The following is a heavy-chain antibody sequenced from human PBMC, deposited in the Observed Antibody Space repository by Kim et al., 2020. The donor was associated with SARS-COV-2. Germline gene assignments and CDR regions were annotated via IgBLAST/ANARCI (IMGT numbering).Heavy chain of an antibody. D-gene: IGHD3-10*01. CDR1: GFTFSSYA. Sequence: GGSLRLSCAASGFTFSSYAMSWVRQAPGKGLEWVSVIYSGGSSTYYADYVKGRFTISRDNSKNTLYLQMNSLRAEDTAVYYCVTRFLPLYGSGSYNFWGGMDVWGQGTTVTVSS. CDR2: IYSGGSST. V-gene: IGHV3-23*03. CDR3: VTRFLPLYGSGSYNFWGGMDV. J-gene: IGHJ6*02.